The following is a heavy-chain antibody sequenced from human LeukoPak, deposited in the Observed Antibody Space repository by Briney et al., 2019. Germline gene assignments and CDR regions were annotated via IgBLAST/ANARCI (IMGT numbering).Heavy chain of an antibody. Sequence: GGSLRLSCAASGFSFSTYGMHWVRQAPGKGLEWVAFIWYDGSNKYYADSVKGRFTISRDNAKNSLYLQMNSLRAEDTALYYCAKTSVDDYGDYEAGDAFDIWGQGTMVTVSS. CDR2: IWYDGSNK. CDR1: GFSFSTYG. V-gene: IGHV3-30*02. CDR3: AKTSVDDYGDYEAGDAFDI. D-gene: IGHD4-17*01. J-gene: IGHJ3*02.